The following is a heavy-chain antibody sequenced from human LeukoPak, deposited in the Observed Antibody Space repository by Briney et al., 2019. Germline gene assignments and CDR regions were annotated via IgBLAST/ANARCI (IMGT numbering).Heavy chain of an antibody. CDR2: ISSSSAYI. V-gene: IGHV3-21*01. D-gene: IGHD2-21*01. CDR3: ARAPGHMGFFDY. J-gene: IGHJ4*02. CDR1: GFTFSSYN. Sequence: GGPLRLSCAASGFTFSSYNMNWVRQAPGKGLEWVSSISSSSAYIYYADSVMGRFTISRDNAKNSLYLQMNSLRAEDTAVYYCARAPGHMGFFDYWGQGSLVTVSS.